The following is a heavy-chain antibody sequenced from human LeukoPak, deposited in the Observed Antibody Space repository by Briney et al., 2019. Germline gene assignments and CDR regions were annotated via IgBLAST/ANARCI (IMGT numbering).Heavy chain of an antibody. CDR1: GYTFTTYY. D-gene: IGHD6-25*01. V-gene: IGHV1-46*01. Sequence: ASVKVSCKASGYTFTTYYMHWMRQAPGQGPEWMGIINPRGGSTDYSQKFQGRITMTSDTSTSTVYMELNSLRAEDTAVYYCAKAPGSFDYWGQGTLVTVSS. CDR2: INPRGGST. CDR3: AKAPGSFDY. J-gene: IGHJ4*02.